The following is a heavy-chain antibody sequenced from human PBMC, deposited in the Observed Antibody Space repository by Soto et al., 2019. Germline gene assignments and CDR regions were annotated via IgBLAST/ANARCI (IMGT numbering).Heavy chain of an antibody. J-gene: IGHJ4*02. Sequence: EVQLLESGGGLVQPGGSLRLSCAASGFTFSNYAMSWVRQTPGKGLEWVSTISGGGGNTYYPDSVKGRFTISRDNSKATVYLQMNRLRAETTTIYYCAKERIGRGAEYWGQGALVTVTS. D-gene: IGHD1-26*01. CDR3: AKERIGRGAEY. CDR1: GFTFSNYA. CDR2: ISGGGGNT. V-gene: IGHV3-23*01.